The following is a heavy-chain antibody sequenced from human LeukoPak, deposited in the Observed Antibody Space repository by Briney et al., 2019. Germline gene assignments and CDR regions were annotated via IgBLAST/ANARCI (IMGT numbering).Heavy chain of an antibody. CDR1: GFTFSSYS. D-gene: IGHD3-22*01. V-gene: IGHV3-48*01. Sequence: GGSLRLSCAASGFTFSSYSMNWVRQAPGEGLEWVSYISSSSSTIYYADSVKGRFTISRDNAKNSLYLQMNSLRAEDTAVYYCARSEYYDSSGYYSVRPQTVSFDYWGQGTLVTVSS. CDR2: ISSSSSTI. CDR3: ARSEYYDSSGYYSVRPQTVSFDY. J-gene: IGHJ4*02.